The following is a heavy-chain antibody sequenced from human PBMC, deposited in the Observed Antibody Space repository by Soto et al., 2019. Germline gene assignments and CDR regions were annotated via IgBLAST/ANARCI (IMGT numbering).Heavy chain of an antibody. D-gene: IGHD2-15*01. CDR2: IVVGSGNT. CDR3: AAGLYSGGSCCSFDI. V-gene: IGHV1-58*01. CDR1: GFAFSNSA. Sequence: ASVKVSCKTSGFAFSNSAVQWVRQARGQRLEWMGWIVVGSGNTNYAQKFRERVTISRDMSTSTAHMEVTSLTSEDTAVYYCAAGLYSGGSCCSFDIWGQGTMVTVSS. J-gene: IGHJ3*02.